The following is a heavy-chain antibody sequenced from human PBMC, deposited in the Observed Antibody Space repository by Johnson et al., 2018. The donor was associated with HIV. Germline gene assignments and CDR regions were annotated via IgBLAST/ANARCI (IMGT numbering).Heavy chain of an antibody. CDR2: IDWNGGSS. CDR1: GFTFDDYG. Sequence: VQLVESGGGVVRPGGSLRLSCAASGFTFDDYGMTWVRQAPGKGLEWVSGIDWNGGSSGYADSVKGRFTISRDNSKNTLYLQMNSLRAEDTAVYYCAKDRWELFWGGGEASHDAFDIWGQGTMVTVSS. D-gene: IGHD1-26*01. J-gene: IGHJ3*02. V-gene: IGHV3-20*04. CDR3: AKDRWELFWGGGEASHDAFDI.